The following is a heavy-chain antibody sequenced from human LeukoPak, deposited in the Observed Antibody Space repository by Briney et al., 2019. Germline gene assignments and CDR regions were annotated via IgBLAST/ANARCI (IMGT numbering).Heavy chain of an antibody. V-gene: IGHV3-69-1*01. J-gene: IGHJ3*02. CDR3: ARDNIWAFDI. CDR2: IRTDGTI. Sequence: GGSLRLSCEASGFTSFSFPMNWVRQAPGKGLEWVSHIRTDGTITYADSVKGRFTISRDDAKTSVYLQMSSLRDEDTAIYYCARDNIWAFDIWGQGTMVTVSS. CDR1: GFTSFSFP. D-gene: IGHD2/OR15-2a*01.